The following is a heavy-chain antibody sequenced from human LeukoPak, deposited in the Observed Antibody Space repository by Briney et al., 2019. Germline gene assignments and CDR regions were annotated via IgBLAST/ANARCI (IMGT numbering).Heavy chain of an antibody. CDR1: GFTFSSYV. J-gene: IGHJ3*02. D-gene: IGHD1-26*01. CDR3: AKSTIVGATVDAFDI. CDR2: IRYDGTNR. Sequence: PGGSLRLSCAASGFTFSSYVMHWVRQAPGKGPEWVAFIRYDGTNRYYADSVKGRFTISRDNSKNTLYLQMNSLRAEDTAVYYCAKSTIVGATVDAFDIWGQGTMVTVSS. V-gene: IGHV3-30*02.